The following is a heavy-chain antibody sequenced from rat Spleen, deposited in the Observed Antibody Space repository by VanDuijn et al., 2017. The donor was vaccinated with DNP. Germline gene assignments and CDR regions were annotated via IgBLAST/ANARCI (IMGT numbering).Heavy chain of an antibody. J-gene: IGHJ2*01. V-gene: IGHV5-7*01. CDR2: ISYNGGTP. Sequence: EVQLVESDGGLVQPGRSLKLSCAVSGFTFSDYYMAWVRQAPAKGLEWVATISYNGGTPYYRDSVKGRFTISRDNAQSTLYLQMDSLRSEDTATYYCTRGGHYWGQGVMVTVSS. CDR3: TRGGHY. CDR1: GFTFSDYY. D-gene: IGHD1-11*01.